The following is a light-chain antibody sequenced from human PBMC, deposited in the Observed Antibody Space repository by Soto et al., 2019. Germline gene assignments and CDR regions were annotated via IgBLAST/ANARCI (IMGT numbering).Light chain of an antibody. CDR2: ANS. CDR3: QSYDTSLSGSYV. V-gene: IGLV1-40*01. J-gene: IGLJ1*01. Sequence: SVLTQPPSGSGAPGQRAIVSCTGTTSNIGAGYDVHWYQQLPGTSPKLLIFANSNRPSGVPERFSASRSGSSASLTITGLQAEDEADYYCQSYDTSLSGSYVFGSGTKVTVL. CDR1: TSNIGAGYD.